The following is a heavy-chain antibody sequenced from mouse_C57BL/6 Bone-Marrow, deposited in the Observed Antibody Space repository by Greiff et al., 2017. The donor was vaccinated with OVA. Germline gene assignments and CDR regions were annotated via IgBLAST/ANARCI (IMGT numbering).Heavy chain of an antibody. D-gene: IGHD1-1*01. CDR1: GFTIKNTY. J-gene: IGHJ3*01. Sequence: EVQLQQSVAELVRPGASVKLSCTASGFTIKNTYMHWVKQRPEQGLEWIGRIDPANGNTKYAPKFKGKATITADTSSNTAYLQLSSLTSEDTAIYYCAYYYGSSWGQGTLVTVSA. V-gene: IGHV14-3*01. CDR2: IDPANGNT. CDR3: AYYYGSS.